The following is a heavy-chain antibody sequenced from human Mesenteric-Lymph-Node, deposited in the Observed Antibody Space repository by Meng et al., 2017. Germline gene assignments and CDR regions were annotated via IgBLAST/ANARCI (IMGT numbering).Heavy chain of an antibody. J-gene: IGHJ5*02. Sequence: VELEEVGPGLLKPLGTLSLTCAVYGGSFSCYFWSWVSQPPGKGLEWIGEINHSGSTNYNPSLKSRVTISVDTSKNQFSLKLSSVTAADTAVYYCARGRSDWFNPWGQGTLVTVSS. CDR1: GGSFSCYF. CDR3: ARGRSDWFNP. CDR2: INHSGST. V-gene: IGHV4-34*01.